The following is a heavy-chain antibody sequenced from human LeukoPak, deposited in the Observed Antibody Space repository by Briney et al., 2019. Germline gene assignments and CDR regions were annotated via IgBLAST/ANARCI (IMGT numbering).Heavy chain of an antibody. J-gene: IGHJ1*01. D-gene: IGHD6-13*01. CDR3: AKGSQTSSWYPNGYFQH. Sequence: GGSLRLSCAASGFTFNRFGMHWVRQAPGKGLDWVAVIWHDGYDKYYADSVKGRFTISRDNSKNTLYLQMNSLRAEDTAVYYCAKGSQTSSWYPNGYFQHWGQGTLVTVSS. CDR2: IWHDGYDK. CDR1: GFTFNRFG. V-gene: IGHV3-33*06.